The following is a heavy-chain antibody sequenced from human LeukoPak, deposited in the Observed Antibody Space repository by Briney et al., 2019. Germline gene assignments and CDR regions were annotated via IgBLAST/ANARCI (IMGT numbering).Heavy chain of an antibody. V-gene: IGHV3-23*01. D-gene: IGHD3-10*01. Sequence: GGSLRLSYAASGFTFSSYAMSWVRQAPGKGLEWVSAISGSGGSTYYADSVKGRFTISRDNSKNTLYLQMNSLRAEDTAVYYCAKDKVVRVTMVRADYWGQGTLVTVSS. CDR1: GFTFSSYA. J-gene: IGHJ4*02. CDR2: ISGSGGST. CDR3: AKDKVVRVTMVRADY.